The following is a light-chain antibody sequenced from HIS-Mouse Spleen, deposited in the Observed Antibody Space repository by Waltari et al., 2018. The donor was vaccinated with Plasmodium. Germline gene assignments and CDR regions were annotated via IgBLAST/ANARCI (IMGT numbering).Light chain of an antibody. J-gene: IGLJ3*02. Sequence: QSALTQPRSVSGSPGQSVTISCTGPSRDVGGYNYVSWYQQHPGKAPKLIIYDVSKRPSGVPDRFSGSKSGNTASLTISGLQAEDEADYYCCSYAGSYTWVFGGGTKLTVL. CDR1: SRDVGGYNY. V-gene: IGLV2-11*01. CDR3: CSYAGSYTWV. CDR2: DVS.